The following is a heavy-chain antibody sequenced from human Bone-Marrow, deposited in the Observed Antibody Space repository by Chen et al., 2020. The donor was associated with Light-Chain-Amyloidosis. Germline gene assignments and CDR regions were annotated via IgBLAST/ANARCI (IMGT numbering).Heavy chain of an antibody. V-gene: IGHV1-69*01. J-gene: IGHJ6*02. D-gene: IGHD1-26*01. Sequence: SGAEVXKPGSSVKVSCKASGGTFSSYAISWVRQAPGQGLEWMGGIIPIFGTANYAQKFQGRVTITADESTSTAYMELSSXXXXXXXXXXXXREXXXSGSYYGYYYGMDVWGQGTTVTVSS. CDR2: IIPIFGTA. CDR1: GGTFSSYA. CDR3: XREXXXSGSYYGYYYGMDV.